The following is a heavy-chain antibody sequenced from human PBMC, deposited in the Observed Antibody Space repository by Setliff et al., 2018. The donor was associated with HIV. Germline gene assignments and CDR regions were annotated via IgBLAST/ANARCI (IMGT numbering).Heavy chain of an antibody. V-gene: IGHV3-23*01. Sequence: GGSLRLSCAASGFTFRSYAMSWVRQAPGKGLEWVSVISGTGGTTYYADFVKGRFTTSRDNSKDTLHLQMNSLRAEDTAVYYCANGYDFWSGSSKGNFDYWGQGTLVTVSS. CDR2: ISGTGGTT. D-gene: IGHD3-3*01. J-gene: IGHJ4*02. CDR1: GFTFRSYA. CDR3: ANGYDFWSGSSKGNFDY.